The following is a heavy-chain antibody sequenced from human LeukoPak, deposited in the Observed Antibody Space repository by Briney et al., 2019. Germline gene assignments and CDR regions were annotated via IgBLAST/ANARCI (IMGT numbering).Heavy chain of an antibody. CDR2: ISGSGGST. D-gene: IGHD3-22*01. Sequence: PGGSLRLSCSASGFTFSSYAMSWVRQAPGKGLEWVSAISGSGGSTYYADSVKGRFTISRDNSKNTLYLQMNSLRAEDTAVYYCAKDRPRLYYYDSSGYSLDYWGQGTLVTVSS. J-gene: IGHJ4*02. CDR3: AKDRPRLYYYDSSGYSLDY. V-gene: IGHV3-23*01. CDR1: GFTFSSYA.